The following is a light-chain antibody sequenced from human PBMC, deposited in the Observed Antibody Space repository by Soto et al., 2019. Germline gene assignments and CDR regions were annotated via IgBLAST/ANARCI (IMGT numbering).Light chain of an antibody. J-gene: IGKJ1*01. Sequence: EILMTQSPATLSVSPGERVTFSCRASQSVSYYLAWYQQKPGQAPRLLIYDASTRATGIPVRFSGSGSGTEFTLTISSLQSEDFAVYCCQQSTPWPGTFGHG. CDR1: QSVSYY. CDR2: DAS. CDR3: QQSTPWPGT. V-gene: IGKV3-15*01.